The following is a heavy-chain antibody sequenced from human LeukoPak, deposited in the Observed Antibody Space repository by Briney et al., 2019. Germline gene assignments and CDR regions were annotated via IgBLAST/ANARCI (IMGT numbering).Heavy chain of an antibody. V-gene: IGHV3-48*03. CDR1: GFTFSSYE. J-gene: IGHJ4*02. D-gene: IGHD3-9*01. CDR2: ISSSGSTI. Sequence: GGSLRLSCAASGFTFSSYEMNWVRQARGKGLEWVSYISSSGSTIYYADSVKGRFTISSDNANTSLYLQMTSLRAEDTTAYYCAREPDYDILTGYSYWGQGTLVTVSS. CDR3: AREPDYDILTGYSY.